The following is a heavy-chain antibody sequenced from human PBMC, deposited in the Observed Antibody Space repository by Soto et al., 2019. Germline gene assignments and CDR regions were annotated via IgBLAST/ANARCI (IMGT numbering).Heavy chain of an antibody. V-gene: IGHV4-39*01. CDR2: VYYSGST. CDR1: GGCISSSSYY. D-gene: IGHD4-17*01. J-gene: IGHJ4*02. CDR3: ARHRAYGEYARIYFDS. Sequence: PSETLSLTCTVSGGCISSSSYYWGWIRQPPGKGLEWIGNVYYSGSTYYNPSLKSRVTISVDTSKNQFSLRLNSVTVTDAAVYYCARHRAYGEYARIYFDSWGQGTQVTVSS.